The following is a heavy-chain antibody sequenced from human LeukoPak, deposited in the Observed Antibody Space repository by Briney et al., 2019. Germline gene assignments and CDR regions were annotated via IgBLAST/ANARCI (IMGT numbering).Heavy chain of an antibody. CDR2: INTDGRYK. D-gene: IGHD3-3*01. V-gene: IGHV3-21*01. CDR1: GFTFTSYS. Sequence: PGGSLRLSCAASGFTFTSYSMHWVRQTPGEGLEWVSSINTDGRYKLYADSVKGRFTISRDDAKNSLYLQMNSLRVEDTALDHCARGDDFWGDRDAFDIWGQGTMVTVSS. CDR3: ARGDDFWGDRDAFDI. J-gene: IGHJ3*02.